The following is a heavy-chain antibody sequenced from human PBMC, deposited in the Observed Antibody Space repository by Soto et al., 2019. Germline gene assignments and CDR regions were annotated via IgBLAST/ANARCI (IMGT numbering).Heavy chain of an antibody. CDR2: IYQPGGT. V-gene: IGHV4-31*02. Sequence: TLSFTESVSSASINGGLYNWNWFRQHPGKGLEWIGYIYQPGGTFSNPSRKSRVTMSVDPSKKQFSLTLSSVTAADTAIYYCARGPQGWFDYWGQGIPVTVSS. J-gene: IGHJ4*02. D-gene: IGHD6-19*01. CDR3: ARGPQGWFDY. CDR1: SASINGGLYN.